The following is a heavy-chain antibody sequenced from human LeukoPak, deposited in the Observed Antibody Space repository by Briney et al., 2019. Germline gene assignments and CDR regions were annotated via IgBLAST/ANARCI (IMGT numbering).Heavy chain of an antibody. CDR1: EFTFVRYA. J-gene: IGHJ6*03. D-gene: IGHD6-13*01. Sequence: GGSLRLSCAAPEFTFVRYAMNWVRQAPGKGLEWVSYISSSSFKIGYADSVKGRFTISRDNSKNSLYLQMDSLRVEDTAVYYCARDPSYGSSWYYYMDVWGKGTTVTVSS. CDR3: ARDPSYGSSWYYYMDV. CDR2: ISSSSFKI. V-gene: IGHV3-48*04.